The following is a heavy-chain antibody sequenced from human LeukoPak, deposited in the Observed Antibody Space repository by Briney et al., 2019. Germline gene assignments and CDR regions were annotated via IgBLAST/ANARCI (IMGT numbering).Heavy chain of an antibody. CDR3: ARAQQEQWLVLEDAFDI. CDR1: GFTFSSYG. J-gene: IGHJ3*02. V-gene: IGHV3-30*19. D-gene: IGHD6-19*01. CDR2: ISYDGSNK. Sequence: TGGSLRLSCAASGFTFSSYGMHWVRQAPGKGLEWVAVISYDGSNKYYADSVKGRFTISRDNSKNTLYLQMNSLRAEDTAVYYCARAQQEQWLVLEDAFDIWGQGTMVTVSS.